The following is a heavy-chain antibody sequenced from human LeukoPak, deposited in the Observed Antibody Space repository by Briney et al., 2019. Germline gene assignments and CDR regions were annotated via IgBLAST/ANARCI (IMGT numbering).Heavy chain of an antibody. D-gene: IGHD1-7*01. CDR2: INPSGGST. V-gene: IGHV1-46*01. Sequence: GPVKVSCKASGYTFTSYYMHWVRQAPGQGLEWMGIINPSGGSTSYAQKFQGRVTMTRDMSTSTVYMELSSLRSEDTAVYYCARDPNWNYPDYCGQGTLVTVSS. CDR3: ARDPNWNYPDY. CDR1: GYTFTSYY. J-gene: IGHJ4*02.